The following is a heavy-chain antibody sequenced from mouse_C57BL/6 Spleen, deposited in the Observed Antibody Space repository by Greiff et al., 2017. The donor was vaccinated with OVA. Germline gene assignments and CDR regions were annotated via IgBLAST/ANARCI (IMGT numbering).Heavy chain of an antibody. V-gene: IGHV5-17*01. J-gene: IGHJ4*01. CDR2: ISSGGSYT. CDR1: GFTFSDYG. Sequence: EVQVVESGGGLVKPGGSLKLSCAASGFTFSDYGMHWVRQAPEKGLEWVAYISSGGSYTYYADTVKGRFTISRDKAKNTLYLQMTNLRSEDTAIYYCTRGTGGMDYWGQGTSVTVSA. CDR3: TRGTGGMDY. D-gene: IGHD3-1*01.